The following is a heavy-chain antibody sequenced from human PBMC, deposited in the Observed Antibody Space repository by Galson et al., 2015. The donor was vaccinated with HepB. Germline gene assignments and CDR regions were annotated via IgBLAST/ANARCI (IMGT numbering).Heavy chain of an antibody. CDR1: GFTFTSSA. Sequence: SVKVSCKASGFTFTSSAMQWVRQARGQRLEWIGWIVVGSGNTNYAQKFQERVTITRDMSTSTAYMELSSLRSEDTAVYYCAADLEQLVPQGYYGMDVWGQGTTVTVSS. CDR2: IVVGSGNT. CDR3: AADLEQLVPQGYYGMDV. V-gene: IGHV1-58*02. J-gene: IGHJ6*02. D-gene: IGHD6-6*01.